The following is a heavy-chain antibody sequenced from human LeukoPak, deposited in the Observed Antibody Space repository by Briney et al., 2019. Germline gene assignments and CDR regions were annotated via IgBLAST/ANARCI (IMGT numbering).Heavy chain of an antibody. D-gene: IGHD6-13*01. V-gene: IGHV3-21*01. CDR3: AKDGSSSFDY. J-gene: IGHJ4*02. CDR2: ISSSSSYI. Sequence: PGGSLRLSCAASGFTFSSYSMNWVRQAPGKGLEWVSSISSSSSYIYYADSVKGRFTISRDDSKNTLYLQMNSLRAEDTAVYYCAKDGSSSFDYWDQGTLVTVSS. CDR1: GFTFSSYS.